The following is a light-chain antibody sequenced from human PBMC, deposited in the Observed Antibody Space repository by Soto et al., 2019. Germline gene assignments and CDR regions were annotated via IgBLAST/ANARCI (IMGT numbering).Light chain of an antibody. CDR3: QTWGTGIVV. CDR2: LNSDGSH. CDR1: SGHRTYA. Sequence: QSVLTQSPSASATLGASVKLTCTLSSGHRTYAITWHQQQPEKGPRYLMKLNSDGSHTKGDGIPDRFTGSSSGAARYLTISSLQSDDEADYYCQTWGTGIVVFGGGTKLTVL. V-gene: IGLV4-69*01. J-gene: IGLJ3*02.